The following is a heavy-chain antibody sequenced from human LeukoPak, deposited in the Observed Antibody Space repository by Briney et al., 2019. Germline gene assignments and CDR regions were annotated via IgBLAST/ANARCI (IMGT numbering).Heavy chain of an antibody. CDR3: AKDIGGLTEGMDV. D-gene: IGHD3-16*01. V-gene: IGHV3-9*01. CDR2: ISWNSGSI. CDR1: GFTFDDYA. Sequence: GRSLRLSCAASGFTFDDYAMHWVRQAPGKGLEWVSGISWNSGSIGYADSMKGRFTISRDNAKNSLYLQMNSLRAEDTAVYYCAKDIGGLTEGMDVWGQGITVTVSS. J-gene: IGHJ6*02.